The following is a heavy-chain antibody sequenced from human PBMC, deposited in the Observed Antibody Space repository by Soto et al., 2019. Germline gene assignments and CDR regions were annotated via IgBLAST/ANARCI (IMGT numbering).Heavy chain of an antibody. CDR3: ARSWLLPQYYFDY. V-gene: IGHV4-30-4*01. J-gene: IGHJ4*02. CDR2: IYYSGST. D-gene: IGHD3-22*01. CDR1: GGSISSGDYY. Sequence: MSSETLSLTCTVSGGSISSGDYYWSWIRQPPGKGLEWIGYIYYSGSTYYNPSLKSRVTISVDTSKNQFSLKLSSVTAADTAVYYCARSWLLPQYYFDYWGQGTLVTVSS.